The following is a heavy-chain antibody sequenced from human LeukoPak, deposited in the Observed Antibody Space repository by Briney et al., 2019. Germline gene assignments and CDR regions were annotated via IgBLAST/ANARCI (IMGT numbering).Heavy chain of an antibody. D-gene: IGHD3-22*01. V-gene: IGHV3-30*03. CDR1: GFTFSSYG. CDR2: ISYDGSNK. Sequence: SLRLSCAASGFTFSSYGMHWVRQAPGKGLEWVAVISYDGSNKYYADSVKGRFTISRDNSKNTLYLQMNSLRAEDTAVYYCVRAPYYDSSGRPLAFDYWGQGTLVTVSS. J-gene: IGHJ4*02. CDR3: VRAPYYDSSGRPLAFDY.